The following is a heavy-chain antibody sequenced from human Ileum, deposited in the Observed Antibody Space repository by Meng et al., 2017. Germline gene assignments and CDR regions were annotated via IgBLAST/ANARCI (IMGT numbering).Heavy chain of an antibody. CDR3: ARAPKYCTNAVCSRPLDS. D-gene: IGHD2-8*01. CDR2: IYSNGNT. CDR1: GGSISSGDYY. J-gene: IGHJ4*02. V-gene: IGHV4-30-4*01. Sequence: QVQLQESGPRLVNPSQPLSLTCTVSGGSISSGDYYWSWVRQSPGTGPEWIGYIYSNGNTYSNPSLRGRLMISIDTSKNQFSLKLSSVTAADTAVYYCARAPKYCTNAVCSRPLDSWGQGTLVTVSS.